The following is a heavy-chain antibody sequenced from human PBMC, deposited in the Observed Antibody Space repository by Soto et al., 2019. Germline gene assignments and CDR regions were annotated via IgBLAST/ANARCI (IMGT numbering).Heavy chain of an antibody. J-gene: IGHJ4*02. CDR3: TTVVWVYSGLDY. CDR2: ISGSGSST. Sequence: SGGSLRLSCAASGFTFTNYVMSWVRQAPGKGLEWVSVISGSGSSTYYADSVKGRFTISRDNSKNTLYLQMNSLKTEDTGMYYCTTVVWVYSGLDYWGQGTLVTVSS. CDR1: GFTFTNYV. D-gene: IGHD2-21*01. V-gene: IGHV3-23*01.